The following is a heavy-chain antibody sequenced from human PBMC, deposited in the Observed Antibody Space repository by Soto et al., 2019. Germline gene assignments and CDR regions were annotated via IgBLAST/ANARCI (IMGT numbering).Heavy chain of an antibody. V-gene: IGHV4-39*01. Sequence: SETLSLTCTVSGGSISSSSYYWGWIRQPPGKGLEWIGSIYYSGSTYYNPSLKSRVTISVDTSKNQFSLKLSSVTAADTAVYYCAGTRREVLWFGEHGGTYVWGQGTTVTVSS. D-gene: IGHD3-10*01. CDR3: AGTRREVLWFGEHGGTYV. CDR1: GGSISSSSYY. CDR2: IYYSGST. J-gene: IGHJ6*02.